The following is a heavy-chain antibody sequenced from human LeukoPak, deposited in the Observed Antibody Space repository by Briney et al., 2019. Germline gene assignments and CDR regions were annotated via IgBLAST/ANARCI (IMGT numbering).Heavy chain of an antibody. J-gene: IGHJ3*02. CDR1: GYSFTSYW. CDR2: IYPGDSDT. D-gene: IGHD3-22*01. CDR3: ARHFSPSGYSHDAFDI. V-gene: IGHV5-51*01. Sequence: GESLKISCKGSGYSFTSYWIGWVRQIPGKGLEWMGIIYPGDSDTRYSPSFQGQVTISAEKSISTAYLQWSSLKASDTAMYYCARHFSPSGYSHDAFDIWAQGTMVTVSS.